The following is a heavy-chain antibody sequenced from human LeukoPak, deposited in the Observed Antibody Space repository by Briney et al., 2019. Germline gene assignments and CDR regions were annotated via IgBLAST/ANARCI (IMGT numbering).Heavy chain of an antibody. V-gene: IGHV4-59*01. J-gene: IGHJ6*02. CDR3: AMGRLNVATTYYYYYGMDV. D-gene: IGHD5-12*01. CDR2: IYYSGST. CDR1: GGSISSYY. Sequence: PSETLSLTCTVSGGSISSYYWSWIRQPPGNGLEWIGYIYYSGSTNYNPSLKSRVTISVDTSKNQFSLKLSSVTAADTAVYYCAMGRLNVATTYYYYYGMDVWGQGTTVTVSS.